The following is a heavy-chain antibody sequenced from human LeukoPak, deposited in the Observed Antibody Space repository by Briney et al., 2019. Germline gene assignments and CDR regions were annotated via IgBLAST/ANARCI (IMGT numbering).Heavy chain of an antibody. V-gene: IGHV4-59*01. Sequence: PSETLSLTCTVSGGSISSYYWSWIRQPPGKGLEWIGYIYYSGSTNYNPSLKSRVTISVDTSKNQLSLKLSSVTAADTAVYYCARGGLKYRYDYWGQGTLVTVSS. J-gene: IGHJ4*02. CDR2: IYYSGST. CDR1: GGSISSYY. D-gene: IGHD2-2*01. CDR3: ARGGLKYRYDY.